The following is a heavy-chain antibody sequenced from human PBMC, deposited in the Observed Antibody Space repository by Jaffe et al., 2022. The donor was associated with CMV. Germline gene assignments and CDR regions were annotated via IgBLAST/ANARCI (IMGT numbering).Heavy chain of an antibody. CDR1: GFTFSSYA. Sequence: EVQLVESGGGLVQPGGSLRLSCSASGFTFSSYAMHWVRQAPGKGLEYVSAISSNGGSTYYADSVKGRFTISRDNSKNTLYLQMSSLRAEDTAVYYCVKEGVRTYYDFWSGYYFDYWGQGTLVTVSS. J-gene: IGHJ4*02. CDR2: ISSNGGST. CDR3: VKEGVRTYYDFWSGYYFDY. D-gene: IGHD3-3*01. V-gene: IGHV3-64D*06.